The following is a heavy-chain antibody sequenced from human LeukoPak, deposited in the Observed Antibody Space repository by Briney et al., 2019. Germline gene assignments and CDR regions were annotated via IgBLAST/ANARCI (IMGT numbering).Heavy chain of an antibody. CDR1: GFTFSSYA. Sequence: GGSLRLSCAASGFTFSSYAMHWVRQAPGKGLEWVAVIWFDESIKYYADAVKGRFTISRDNSKNTLYLQMNSLRAEDTAVYYCAGLYSNSRPAAMGTLFDNWGQGTLVTVSS. CDR2: IWFDESIK. V-gene: IGHV3-33*08. CDR3: AGLYSNSRPAAMGTLFDN. D-gene: IGHD6-6*01. J-gene: IGHJ4*02.